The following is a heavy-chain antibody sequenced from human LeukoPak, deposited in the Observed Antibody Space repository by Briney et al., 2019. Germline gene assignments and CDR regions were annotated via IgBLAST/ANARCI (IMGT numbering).Heavy chain of an antibody. CDR2: IYYSGST. CDR1: GGSISSYY. J-gene: IGHJ5*02. Sequence: SETLSLTCTLSGGSISSYYWSWIRKPPGKGLEWIGYIYYSGSTNYNPSLKSRVTISVDTSKNHFSLKLSSVTAADTAVYYCARGCSAGTPHNWFDPWGQGTLVTVSS. V-gene: IGHV4-59*01. D-gene: IGHD6-13*01. CDR3: ARGCSAGTPHNWFDP.